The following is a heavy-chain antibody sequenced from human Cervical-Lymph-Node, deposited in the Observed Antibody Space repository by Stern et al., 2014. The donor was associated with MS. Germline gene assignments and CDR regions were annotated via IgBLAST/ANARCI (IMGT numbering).Heavy chain of an antibody. J-gene: IGHJ4*02. V-gene: IGHV3-30-3*01. Sequence: QVQLVQSGGGVVQPGRSLRLSCAPSGFTFNNYVMHWVRQAPGKGLEWMAIISYDGNMEYYADSVRGRFTISRDNSKNTLFLQMNSLRADDTAVYYCARSQYYFDTVGFDYWGQGTLVTVSS. CDR3: ARSQYYFDTVGFDY. D-gene: IGHD3-22*01. CDR2: ISYDGNME. CDR1: GFTFNNYV.